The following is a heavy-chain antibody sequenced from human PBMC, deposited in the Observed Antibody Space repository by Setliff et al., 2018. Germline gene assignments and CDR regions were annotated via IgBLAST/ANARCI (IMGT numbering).Heavy chain of an antibody. J-gene: IGHJ6*03. CDR3: TREASVDFWSGYPYYYYMDV. CDR1: GFTFSSYA. V-gene: IGHV3-15*01. CDR2: IKSKTDGGTT. D-gene: IGHD3-3*01. Sequence: GGSLRLSCAASGFTFSSYAMSWVRQAPGKGLEWVGRIKSKTDGGTTDYAAPVKGRFTISRDDSKSIAYLQMNSLKTEDTAVYYCTREASVDFWSGYPYYYYMDVWGKGTTVTVSS.